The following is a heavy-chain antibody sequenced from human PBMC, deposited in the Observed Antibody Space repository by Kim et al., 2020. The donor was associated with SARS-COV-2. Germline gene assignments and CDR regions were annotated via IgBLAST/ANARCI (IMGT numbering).Heavy chain of an antibody. J-gene: IGHJ6*02. CDR2: IYPGDSDT. CDR1: GYSFTSYW. D-gene: IGHD5-12*01. CDR3: ARHGVWGYSGYDYMTHRAYYYGMDV. Sequence: GESLKISCKGSGYSFTSYWIGWVRQMPGKGLEWMGIIYPGDSDTRYSPSFQGQVTISADKSISTAYLQWSSLKASDTAMYYCARHGVWGYSGYDYMTHRAYYYGMDVWGQGTTVTVSS. V-gene: IGHV5-51*01.